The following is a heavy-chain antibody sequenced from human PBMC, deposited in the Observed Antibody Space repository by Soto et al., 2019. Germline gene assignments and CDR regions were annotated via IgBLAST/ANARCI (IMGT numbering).Heavy chain of an antibody. CDR1: GGSISSGDYY. D-gene: IGHD4-17*01. Sequence: QVQLQESGPGLVKPSQTLSLTCTVSGGSISSGDYYWSWIRQPPGKGLEWIGYTYYSGSTYYNPSLESRVTISVVTAKNQVSRKLGSVTAADTAVYYRARGHGYGDYVDYWGQGTLVTAAS. V-gene: IGHV4-30-4*01. CDR3: ARGHGYGDYVDY. CDR2: TYYSGST. J-gene: IGHJ4*02.